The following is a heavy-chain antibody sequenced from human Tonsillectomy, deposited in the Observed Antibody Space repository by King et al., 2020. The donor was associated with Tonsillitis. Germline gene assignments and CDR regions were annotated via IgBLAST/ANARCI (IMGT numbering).Heavy chain of an antibody. D-gene: IGHD5-12*01. V-gene: IGHV3-33*01. CDR3: ARDHIVATTFYYYYGMDV. CDR1: GFTFSNYG. Sequence: VQLVESGGGVVQPGRSLRLSCAASGFTFSNYGMHWVRQAPGKGLEWVAVIWYDGSNKYYADSVKGRFTISRDNSKNTLYLQMNSLRVEDTAVYYCARDHIVATTFYYYYGMDVWGQGTTVTVSS. J-gene: IGHJ6*02. CDR2: IWYDGSNK.